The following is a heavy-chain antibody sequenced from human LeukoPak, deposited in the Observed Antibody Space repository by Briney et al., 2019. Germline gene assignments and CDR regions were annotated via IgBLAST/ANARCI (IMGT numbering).Heavy chain of an antibody. CDR3: ARDMWGQQLVPASFDY. D-gene: IGHD6-13*01. V-gene: IGHV1-2*02. J-gene: IGHJ4*02. CDR2: INPNSGGT. CDR1: GYTFTGYY. Sequence: ASVKVSCKASGYTFTGYYMHWVRQAPGQGLEWMGWINPNSGGTNYAQKFQGRVTMTRDTSISTAYMELSRLRSDDTAVYYCARDMWGQQLVPASFDYWGQGTLVTVSS.